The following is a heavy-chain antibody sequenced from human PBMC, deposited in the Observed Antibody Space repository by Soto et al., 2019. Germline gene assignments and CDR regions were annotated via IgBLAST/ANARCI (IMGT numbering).Heavy chain of an antibody. CDR1: GFTFSSYG. CDR3: ARDSGEGSSSWYGRYYYYYGMDV. CDR2: IWYDGSNK. D-gene: IGHD6-13*01. J-gene: IGHJ6*02. Sequence: QVQLVESGGGVVKPGRSLRLSCAASGFTFSSYGMNWVRQAPGKGLEWVAVIWYDGSNKYFADSVKGRFTISRDNSKNTLYLQMNSLRAEDTAVYYCARDSGEGSSSWYGRYYYYYGMDVWGQGTTVTVSS. V-gene: IGHV3-33*01.